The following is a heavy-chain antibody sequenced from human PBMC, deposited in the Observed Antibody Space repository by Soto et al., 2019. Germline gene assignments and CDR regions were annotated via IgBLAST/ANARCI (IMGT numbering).Heavy chain of an antibody. CDR2: IDNAGTDS. J-gene: IGHJ6*04. D-gene: IGHD3-16*01. Sequence: EVQLVESGGGLVQPGGSLRLSCAASGFTFSGRSMHWVRQAPGKGLVWVSGIDNAGTDSTYADSVKGRFTSSRDNAKKTLYLPMNSRRVEDTAVYYCARGWGGADVWGKGTTVTVSS. CDR3: ARGWGGADV. V-gene: IGHV3-74*01. CDR1: GFTFSGRS.